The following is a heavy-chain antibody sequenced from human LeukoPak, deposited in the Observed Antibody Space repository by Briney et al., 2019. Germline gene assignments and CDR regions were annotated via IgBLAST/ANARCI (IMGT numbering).Heavy chain of an antibody. CDR2: ISAYNGNT. CDR3: ARGYDSSGYYHY. CDR1: GYTFTSYG. D-gene: IGHD3-22*01. V-gene: IGHV1-18*01. Sequence: GASVKVSCKASGYTFTSYGISWVRQAPGQGLEWMGWISAYNGNTNYAQKFQGRVTMTRDTSISTAYMELSRLRSDDTAVYYCARGYDSSGYYHYWGQGTLVTVSS. J-gene: IGHJ4*02.